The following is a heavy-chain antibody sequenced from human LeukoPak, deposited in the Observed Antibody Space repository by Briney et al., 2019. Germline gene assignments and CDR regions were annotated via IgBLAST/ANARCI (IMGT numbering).Heavy chain of an antibody. CDR3: ARDRLARIDAGPYWYFDL. CDR1: GFTFSSYG. CDR2: IWYDGSNK. J-gene: IGHJ2*01. V-gene: IGHV3-33*01. Sequence: PGGSLRLSCAASGFTFSSYGMHWVRQAAGKGLEWVAVIWYDGSNKYYADSVKGRFTISRDNSKNTLYLQMNSLRAEDTAVYYCARDRLARIDAGPYWYFDLWGRGTLVTVSS. D-gene: IGHD2/OR15-2a*01.